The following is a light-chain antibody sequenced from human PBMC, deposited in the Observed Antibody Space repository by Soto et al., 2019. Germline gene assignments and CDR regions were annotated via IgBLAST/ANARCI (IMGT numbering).Light chain of an antibody. CDR1: QSVSGY. CDR2: GAS. V-gene: IGKV3-15*01. J-gene: IGKJ1*01. CDR3: QQYNNWPPWT. Sequence: EIVMTQSPGTLSVFPGERVTLSCRASQSVSGYLDWFQQKPGQAPRLLIYGASTRATGIPARFSGSGSGTEFTLTISGLQSEDFAVYYCQQYNNWPPWTFGQGTKVDIK.